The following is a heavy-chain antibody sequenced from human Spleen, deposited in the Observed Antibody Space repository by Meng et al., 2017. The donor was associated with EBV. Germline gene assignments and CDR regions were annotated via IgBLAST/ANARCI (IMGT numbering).Heavy chain of an antibody. CDR2: ILFVGST. CDR3: ASNLYISSRVNWFDP. CDR1: GCLTLSGAFY. J-gene: IGHJ5*02. V-gene: IGHV4-30-4*01. D-gene: IGHD6-13*01. Sequence: LGLVKPHQPTSLTCAVSGCLTLSGAFYWRCISQTPGTGLEWIGYILFVGSTNYNPSLKSRVTMSVDTSKNQFSLKLSSVTAADTVVYYCASNLYISSRVNWFDPWGQGALVTVSS.